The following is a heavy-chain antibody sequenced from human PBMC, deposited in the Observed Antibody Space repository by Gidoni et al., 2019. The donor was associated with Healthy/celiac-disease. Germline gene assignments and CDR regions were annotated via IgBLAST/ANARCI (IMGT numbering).Heavy chain of an antibody. CDR3: ARDGSAAAPDAFDI. V-gene: IGHV3-64*01. D-gene: IGHD2-2*01. CDR2: ISSNGGST. CDR1: GFTFRRYA. J-gene: IGHJ3*02. Sequence: EVQLVESGGGLVQPGGSLRLSCAASGFTFRRYAMHWVRQAPGKGLEYVSAISSNGGSTYYANSVKGRFTISSDNSKNTLYLQMGSLSAEDMAVYYCARDGSAAAPDAFDIWGQGTMVTVSS.